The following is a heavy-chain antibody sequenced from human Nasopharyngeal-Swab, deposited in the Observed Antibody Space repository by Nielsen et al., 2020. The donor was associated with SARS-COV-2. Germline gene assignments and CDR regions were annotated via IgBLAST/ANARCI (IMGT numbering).Heavy chain of an antibody. V-gene: IGHV3-48*04. Sequence: GESLKISCAASGFTFSSYNMNWVRQAPGKGLEWVSYIGTSSSNTNYADSVKGRFTISRDNTKNSVYLQMNSLRAEDTAVYYCARDAYGKMYWGQGTLVTVSS. CDR3: ARDAYGKMY. CDR2: IGTSSSNT. CDR1: GFTFSSYN. J-gene: IGHJ4*02. D-gene: IGHD4-17*01.